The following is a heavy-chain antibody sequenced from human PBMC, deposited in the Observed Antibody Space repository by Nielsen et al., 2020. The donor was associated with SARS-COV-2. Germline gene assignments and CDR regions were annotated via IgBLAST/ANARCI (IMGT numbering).Heavy chain of an antibody. Sequence: SVKVSCKASGYTFTSYDINWVRQAPGQGLEWMGGIIPIFGTANYAQKFQGRVTITADESTSTAYMELSSLRSEDTAVYYCARDLVAARDYYYGMDVWGQGTTVTVSS. CDR2: IIPIFGTA. CDR3: ARDLVAARDYYYGMDV. V-gene: IGHV1-69*13. D-gene: IGHD2-15*01. J-gene: IGHJ6*02. CDR1: GYTFTSYD.